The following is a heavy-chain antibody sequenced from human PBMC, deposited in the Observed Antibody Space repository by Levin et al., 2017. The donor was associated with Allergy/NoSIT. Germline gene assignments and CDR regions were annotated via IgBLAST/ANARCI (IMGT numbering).Heavy chain of an antibody. CDR2: ISRSSSNI. CDR3: AYAKDILSGYSRWDYQYGMDV. CDR1: GFSISDHY. J-gene: IGHJ6*02. D-gene: IGHD3-9*01. Sequence: GGSLRLSCAASGFSISDHYMSWIRQAPGKGLEWVSFISRSSSNIYYADSVKGRFTISRDNAKNSLYLQMNSLRVEDTAVYYCAYAKDILSGYSRWDYQYGMDVWGQGTTVTVSS. V-gene: IGHV3-11*01.